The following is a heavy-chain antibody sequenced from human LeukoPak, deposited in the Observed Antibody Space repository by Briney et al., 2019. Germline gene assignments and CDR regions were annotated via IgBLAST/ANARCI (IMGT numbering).Heavy chain of an antibody. CDR1: GFTFSDYY. CDR2: ISSSGSTI. CDR3: ARQRRDGYNYIVLYYFDY. Sequence: GGSLRLSCAASGFTFSDYYMSWIRQAPGKGLEWVSYISSSGSTIYYADSVKGRFTISRDNAKNSLYLQMNSLRAADTAVYYCARQRRDGYNYIVLYYFDYWGQGTLVTVSS. D-gene: IGHD5-24*01. J-gene: IGHJ4*02. V-gene: IGHV3-11*04.